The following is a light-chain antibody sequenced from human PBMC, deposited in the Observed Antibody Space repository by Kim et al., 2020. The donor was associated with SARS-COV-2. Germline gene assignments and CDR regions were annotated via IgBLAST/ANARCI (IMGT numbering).Light chain of an antibody. CDR1: KLGDKY. J-gene: IGLJ2*01. CDR3: QAWDSSTGGV. CDR2: QDS. Sequence: SYELTQPPSVSVSPGQTASITCSGDKLGDKYACWYQQKPGQSPVLVIYQDSKRPSGIPERFSGSNSGNTATLTISGTQAMDGADYYCQAWDSSTGGVFGGGTQLTVL. V-gene: IGLV3-1*01.